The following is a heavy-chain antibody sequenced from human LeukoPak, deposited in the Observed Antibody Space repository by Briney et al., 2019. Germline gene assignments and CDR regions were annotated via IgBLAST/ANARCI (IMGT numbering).Heavy chain of an antibody. CDR2: MSGGGDTT. Sequence: GVSLRLSCAASGFTFNNYAMSWVRQAPGKGLEWVSAMSGGGDTTYYADSVKGHFTISRDNSKNSLYLQMNSLRAEDTAVYYCAREGNWNDQDYWGQGTLGTVSS. CDR1: GFTFNNYA. D-gene: IGHD1-20*01. V-gene: IGHV3-23*01. CDR3: AREGNWNDQDY. J-gene: IGHJ4*02.